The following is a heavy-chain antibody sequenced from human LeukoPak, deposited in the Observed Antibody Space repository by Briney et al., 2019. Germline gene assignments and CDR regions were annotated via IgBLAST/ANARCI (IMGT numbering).Heavy chain of an antibody. J-gene: IGHJ4*02. CDR1: GYIFTSYW. CDR3: ARLVDTTMADY. V-gene: IGHV5-51*01. D-gene: IGHD5-18*01. CDR2: IYPDDSDT. Sequence: GASLQISCKASGYIFTSYWIGWVRQLPGKGLEWMGIIYPDDSDTRYSPSFQGQVTISADKSISTAYLLWSSLKASDTAMYYCARLVDTTMADYWGQGSLVTVSS.